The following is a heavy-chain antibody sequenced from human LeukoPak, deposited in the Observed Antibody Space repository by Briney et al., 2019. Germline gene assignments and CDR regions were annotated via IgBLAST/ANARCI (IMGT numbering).Heavy chain of an antibody. J-gene: IGHJ4*02. V-gene: IGHV3-23*01. Sequence: GGSLRLSCAASGFTFSSYAMSWVRQAPGKGLEWVSAISGSGGSTYYADSVKGRFAISRDNSKNTLYLQMNSLRAEDTAVYYCAKVAHYYDSSGYYHFDYWGQGTLVTVSS. CDR1: GFTFSSYA. D-gene: IGHD3-22*01. CDR2: ISGSGGST. CDR3: AKVAHYYDSSGYYHFDY.